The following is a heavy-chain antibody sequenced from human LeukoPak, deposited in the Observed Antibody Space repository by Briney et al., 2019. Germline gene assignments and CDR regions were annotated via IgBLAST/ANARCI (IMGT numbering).Heavy chain of an antibody. CDR2: IKQDGSEK. D-gene: IGHD3-22*01. V-gene: IGHV3-7*01. Sequence: GGSLRLSCAASGVTFSSYWMSWVRQAPGKGLEWVANIKQDGSEKYYVDSVKGRFTISRDNAKNSLYLQMNSLRAEDTAVYYCARVFITGTGTFDYWGQGTLVTVSS. J-gene: IGHJ4*02. CDR3: ARVFITGTGTFDY. CDR1: GVTFSSYW.